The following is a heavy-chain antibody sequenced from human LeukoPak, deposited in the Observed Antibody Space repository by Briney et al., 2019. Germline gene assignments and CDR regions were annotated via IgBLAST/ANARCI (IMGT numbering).Heavy chain of an antibody. J-gene: IGHJ6*02. D-gene: IGHD3-10*01. V-gene: IGHV3-48*01. Sequence: AGGSLRLSCAASGFTFSSFSMNWVRQAPGKGLEWVSFITGSSSTIYYADSVKGRFTISRDNAKNSLYLQMNSLRAEDTAVYYCAIPPLSGTGSSRPLAGMDVWGQGTTVTVSS. CDR3: AIPPLSGTGSSRPLAGMDV. CDR1: GFTFSSFS. CDR2: ITGSSSTI.